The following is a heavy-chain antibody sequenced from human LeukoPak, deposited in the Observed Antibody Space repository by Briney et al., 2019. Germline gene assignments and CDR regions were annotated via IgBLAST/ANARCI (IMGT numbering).Heavy chain of an antibody. CDR2: IIPIFGTA. J-gene: IGHJ4*02. D-gene: IGHD5-18*01. CDR3: ASGVQLWSIDY. Sequence: AASVKVSCKASGGTFSSYAISWVRQAPGQGLEWMGRIIPIFGTANYAQKFQGRVTITTDEFTSTAYMELSSLRSEDTAVYYCASGVQLWSIDYWGQGTLVTVSS. V-gene: IGHV1-69*05. CDR1: GGTFSSYA.